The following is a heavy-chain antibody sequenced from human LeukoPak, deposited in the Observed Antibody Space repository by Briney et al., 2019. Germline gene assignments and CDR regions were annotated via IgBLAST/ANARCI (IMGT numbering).Heavy chain of an antibody. CDR3: ATDPSGTHHY. V-gene: IGHV1-69*13. CDR2: IIPIFGTA. Sequence: GASVKVSCKASGGTFSSYAISWVRQAPGQGLEWMGGIIPIFGTANYAQKFQGRVTITADESTSTAYMELSSLRSEDTAVYYCATDPSGTHHYWGQGTLVTVSS. D-gene: IGHD3-3*01. CDR1: GGTFSSYA. J-gene: IGHJ4*02.